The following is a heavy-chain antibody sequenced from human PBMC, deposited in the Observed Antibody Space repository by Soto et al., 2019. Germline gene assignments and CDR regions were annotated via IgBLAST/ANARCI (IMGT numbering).Heavy chain of an antibody. Sequence: PGGSLRLSCAASGFTFSSYSMNWVRQAPGTGLEWVSYISSSSSAIYYADSVKGRFTISRDNAKNSLYLQMNSLRDEDTAVYYCASHPLLTYYYRMDVWVQGTTVTVSS. CDR3: ASHPLLTYYYRMDV. V-gene: IGHV3-48*02. D-gene: IGHD3-10*01. J-gene: IGHJ6*02. CDR1: GFTFSSYS. CDR2: ISSSSSAI.